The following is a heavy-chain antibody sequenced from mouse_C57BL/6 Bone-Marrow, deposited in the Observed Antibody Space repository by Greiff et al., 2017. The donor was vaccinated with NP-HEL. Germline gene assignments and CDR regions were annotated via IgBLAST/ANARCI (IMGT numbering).Heavy chain of an antibody. D-gene: IGHD2-1*01. CDR3: TSTMVTPWYFDV. CDR2: IDPENGDT. Sequence: EVQLQQSGAELVRPGASVKLSCTASGFNIKDDYMHWVKQRPEQGLEWIGWIDPENGDTEYASNFQGKATITADTSSNTAYLQVSSLTSEDTAFYYCTSTMVTPWYFDVWGTGTTVTVSS. V-gene: IGHV14-4*01. J-gene: IGHJ1*03. CDR1: GFNIKDDY.